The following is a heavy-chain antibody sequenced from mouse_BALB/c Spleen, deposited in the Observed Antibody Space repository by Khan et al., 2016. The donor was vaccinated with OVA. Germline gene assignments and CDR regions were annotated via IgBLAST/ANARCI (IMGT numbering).Heavy chain of an antibody. CDR3: ARAYYRYDGYYAMDY. Sequence: VQLQQSGPGLVAPSQSLSITCTVSGFSLSRYNIHWVRQPPGKGLEWLGMIWGGGGTDYNSTLKSRLSISKDNSKSQVFLKMNSLQTDDPAMYYFARAYYRYDGYYAMDYWGQGTSVTVSS. D-gene: IGHD2-14*01. V-gene: IGHV2-6-4*01. CDR1: GFSLSRYN. J-gene: IGHJ4*01. CDR2: IWGGGGT.